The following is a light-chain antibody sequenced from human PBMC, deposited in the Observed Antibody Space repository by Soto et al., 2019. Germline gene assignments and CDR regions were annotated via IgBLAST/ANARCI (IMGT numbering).Light chain of an antibody. CDR1: QSISNH. J-gene: IGKJ1*01. CDR3: QQYNSYST. V-gene: IGKV1-5*01. Sequence: DIQMTQSPSSLSASVEDRFIIAFRASQSISNHLNWYQQKPGKAPKLLIYDASSLESGVPSRFSGSGSGTEFTLTISSLQPDDFGTYYCQQYNSYSTFGQGTKVDI. CDR2: DAS.